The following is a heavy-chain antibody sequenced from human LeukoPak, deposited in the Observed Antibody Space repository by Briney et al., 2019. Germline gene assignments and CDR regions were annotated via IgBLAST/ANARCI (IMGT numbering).Heavy chain of an antibody. CDR1: GGTFSSYA. D-gene: IGHD2-15*01. V-gene: IGHV1-69*05. CDR2: IIPIFGTA. Sequence: GASVKVSCKASGGTFSSYAISWVRQAPGQGLEWMGRIIPIFGTANYAQTLQGRVTITTDESTSTAYMELRSLRSEDTAVYYCARESVDTGDIVVVVAATRAFYIWGQGTMVTVSS. J-gene: IGHJ3*02. CDR3: ARESVDTGDIVVVVAATRAFYI.